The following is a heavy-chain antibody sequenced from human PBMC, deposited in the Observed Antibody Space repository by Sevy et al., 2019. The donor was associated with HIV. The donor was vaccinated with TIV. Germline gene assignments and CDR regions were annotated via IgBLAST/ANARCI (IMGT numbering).Heavy chain of an antibody. J-gene: IGHJ4*02. CDR1: GFAFSNYW. V-gene: IGHV3-74*01. D-gene: IGHD1-26*01. CDR2: VNSDGSST. Sequence: GGSLRLSCAGSGFAFSNYWMHWVRQTPGKGLVWVSRVNSDGSSTTYADSVKGRFTISRDNAKNTMSLQMSSLRAEDTALYYYVAANRWEDHWGQRTLVTVSS. CDR3: VAANRWEDH.